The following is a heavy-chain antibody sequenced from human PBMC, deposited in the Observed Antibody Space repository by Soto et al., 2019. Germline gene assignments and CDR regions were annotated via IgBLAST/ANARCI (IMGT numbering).Heavy chain of an antibody. J-gene: IGHJ3*02. D-gene: IGHD3-9*01. CDR3: ARLYPFYDLLTGSQLYAFDI. V-gene: IGHV4-59*01. Sequence: QVHLQESGPGLVKPSETLSLTCTVSGDSISSSYWNSIRQAPGKGLEWIGNIYYSGSTNFSPSLKSRVTISIDTSKAQFSLKLSSVTAADTAVYYSARLYPFYDLLTGSQLYAFDIWGQGTMVTVSS. CDR2: IYYSGST. CDR1: GDSISSSY.